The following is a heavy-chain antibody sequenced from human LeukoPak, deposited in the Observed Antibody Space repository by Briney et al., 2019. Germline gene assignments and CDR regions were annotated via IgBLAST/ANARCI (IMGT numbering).Heavy chain of an antibody. CDR3: ARAAYNSSPDY. CDR2: IYNSGST. D-gene: IGHD6-13*01. Sequence: SETLSLTCTVSGDSISSSSYYWGWIRQPPGKGLEWIGSIYNSGSTYYNPSLKSRVTISVDTSKNQFSLNLYSVTAADTAVYYCARAAYNSSPDYWGQGTLVTVSS. CDR1: GDSISSSSYY. V-gene: IGHV4-39*01. J-gene: IGHJ4*02.